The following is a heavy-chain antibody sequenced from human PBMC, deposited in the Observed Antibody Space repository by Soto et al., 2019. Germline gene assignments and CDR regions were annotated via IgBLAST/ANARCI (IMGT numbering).Heavy chain of an antibody. CDR1: GYDFTRTW. D-gene: IGHD5-12*01. Sequence: GESLKISCKGSGYDFTRTWIGWVRQLPGKVLDWMGIIYPGDSETRYSPSFQGQVTISADKSISTAYLQWSSLKTSDTAMYYCARLVGGYDSYFDHWGQGXRVTVYS. V-gene: IGHV5-51*01. CDR2: IYPGDSET. CDR3: ARLVGGYDSYFDH. J-gene: IGHJ4*02.